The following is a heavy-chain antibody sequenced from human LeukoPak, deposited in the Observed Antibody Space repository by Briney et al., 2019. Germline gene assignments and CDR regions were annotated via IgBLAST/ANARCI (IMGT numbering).Heavy chain of an antibody. CDR2: IFKGVST. V-gene: IGHV4-61*02. J-gene: IGHJ3*02. Sequence: SQTLSLTCTVSGGSMSSGDYHWTWLRQPAGKGPEWIGRIFKGVSTNYNPSLKGRATIPQDTSKNQFSLDLTSVTAADTAVYYCALRNFGIGFHIWGQGTLVTVSS. D-gene: IGHD3-3*01. CDR1: GGSMSSGDYH. CDR3: ALRNFGIGFHI.